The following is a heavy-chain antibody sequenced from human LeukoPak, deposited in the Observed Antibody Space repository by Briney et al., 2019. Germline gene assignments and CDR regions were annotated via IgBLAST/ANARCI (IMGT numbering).Heavy chain of an antibody. CDR1: GGTFSIYA. D-gene: IGHD3-3*01. J-gene: IGHJ5*02. CDR3: ARDNEDYYDFCSSYYRLNWFDP. V-gene: IGHV1-69*05. CDR2: IIPIFGTA. Sequence: GASVNVSCKASGGTFSIYAIGWVRQAPGQGLEWMGGIIPIFGTANYAQKFQGRVTITTDESTSTAYMELSSLRSEDTAVYYCARDNEDYYDFCSSYYRLNWFDPWGQGTLVTVSS.